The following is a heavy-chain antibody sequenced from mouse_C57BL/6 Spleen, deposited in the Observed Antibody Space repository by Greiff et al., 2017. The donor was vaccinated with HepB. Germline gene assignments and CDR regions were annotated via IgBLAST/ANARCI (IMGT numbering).Heavy chain of an antibody. CDR1: GYTFTDYY. V-gene: IGHV1-26*01. CDR2: INPNNGGT. J-gene: IGHJ4*01. D-gene: IGHD2-4*01. CDR3: ARRGDDYDGGADYAMDY. Sequence: EVQLQQSGPELVKPGASVKISCKASGYTFTDYYMNWVKQSHGKSLEWIGDINPNNGGTSYNQKFKGKATLTVDKSSSTAYMELRSLTSEDSAVYYCARRGDDYDGGADYAMDYWGQGTSVTVSS.